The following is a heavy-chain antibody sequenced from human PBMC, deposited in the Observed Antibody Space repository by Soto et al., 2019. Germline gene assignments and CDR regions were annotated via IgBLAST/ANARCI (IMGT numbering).Heavy chain of an antibody. D-gene: IGHD4-17*01. CDR2: VSGSSGST. CDR3: AKERDDLRTVTTHIDN. V-gene: IGHV3-23*01. Sequence: EVQLLESGGGLAQPGGSLRVSCAASGFTFSTYAMSWVRQAPGKGLEWVSTVSGSSGSTYYADSVKGRFTMSRDNSKRTLYLQMNSLRAEDTAVYYCAKERDDLRTVTTHIDNWGQGTLVTVSS. J-gene: IGHJ4*02. CDR1: GFTFSTYA.